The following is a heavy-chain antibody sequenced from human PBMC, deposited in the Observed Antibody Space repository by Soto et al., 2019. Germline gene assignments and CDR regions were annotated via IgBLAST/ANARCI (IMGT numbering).Heavy chain of an antibody. CDR3: ARFRCSGYDFGP. CDR1: GFTFSSYS. J-gene: IGHJ5*02. Sequence: GGSLRLSCAASGFTFSSYSMNWVRQAPGKGLEWVSSISSSSSYIYYADSVKGRFTISRDNAKNSLYLQMNSLRAEDTAVYYCARFRCSGYDFGPWGQGTLVTVSS. CDR2: ISSSSSYI. V-gene: IGHV3-21*01. D-gene: IGHD5-12*01.